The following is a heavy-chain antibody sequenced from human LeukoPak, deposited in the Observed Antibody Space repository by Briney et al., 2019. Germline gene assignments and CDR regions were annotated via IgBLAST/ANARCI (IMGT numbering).Heavy chain of an antibody. J-gene: IGHJ4*02. D-gene: IGHD3-16*01. CDR3: ARASWVSSADAVR. V-gene: IGHV3-23*01. CDR2: MKGTGER. CDR1: GLSFSSFA. Sequence: GALRLSCAASGLSFSSFAMSWVRQAPARGLQWVSSMKGTGERFYADSVRGRFTLSRDDSRNTVYLQLNNLGVEDTAVYYCARASWVSSADAVRWGQGTVVTVSS.